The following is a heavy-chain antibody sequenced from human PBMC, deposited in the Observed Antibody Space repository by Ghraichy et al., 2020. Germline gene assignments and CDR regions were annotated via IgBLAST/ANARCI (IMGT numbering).Heavy chain of an antibody. Sequence: GGSLRLSCAASGFTVSSNYMSWVRQAPGKGLEWVSVIYSGGSTYYADSVKGRFTISRDNSKNTLYLQMNSLRAEDTAVYYCARGAGSWYSWFDPWGQGTLVTVSS. CDR1: GFTVSSNY. V-gene: IGHV3-53*01. CDR3: ARGAGSWYSWFDP. D-gene: IGHD6-13*01. J-gene: IGHJ5*02. CDR2: IYSGGST.